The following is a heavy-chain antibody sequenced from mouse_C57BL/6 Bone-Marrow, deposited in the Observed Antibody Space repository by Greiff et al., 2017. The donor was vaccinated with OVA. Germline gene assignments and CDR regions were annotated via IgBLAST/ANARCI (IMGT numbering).Heavy chain of an antibody. CDR1: GYSFTGYY. CDR3: ARRLVITTVVAWYFDV. V-gene: IGHV1-31*01. D-gene: IGHD1-1*01. Sequence: EVKLQESGPELVKPGASVKISCKASGYSFTGYYMHWVKQSHGNILDWIGYIYPYNGVSSYNQKFKGKATLTVDKSSSTAYMELRSLTSEDSAVYYCARRLVITTVVAWYFDVWGTGTTVTVSS. CDR2: IYPYNGVS. J-gene: IGHJ1*03.